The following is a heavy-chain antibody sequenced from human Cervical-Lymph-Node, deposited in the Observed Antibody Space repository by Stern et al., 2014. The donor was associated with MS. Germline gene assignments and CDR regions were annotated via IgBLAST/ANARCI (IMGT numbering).Heavy chain of an antibody. Sequence: GQLEESGAEVTKPGASVKVSCKASGGTFSKFPSSWVRQAPGQGLEWMGGIFPVLVTPTYAQEFMGRVTIAADVSTSTVYMELSSLRSDDTAVYYCALSSETSDRWYSLGYDLWGQGTLVTVSS. D-gene: IGHD6-13*01. CDR3: ALSSETSDRWYSLGYDL. V-gene: IGHV1-69*01. CDR2: IFPVLVTP. CDR1: GGTFSKFP. J-gene: IGHJ5*02.